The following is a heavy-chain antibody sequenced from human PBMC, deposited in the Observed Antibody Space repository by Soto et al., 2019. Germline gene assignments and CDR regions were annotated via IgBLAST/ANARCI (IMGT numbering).Heavy chain of an antibody. CDR3: ARHTVKQLVRPYYYYGLDG. CDR1: GVPFGGYG. D-gene: IGHD6-6*01. CDR2: ISYYGTNE. J-gene: IGHJ6*02. Sequence: AAGVPFGGYGMHWVRPAPGKGLDWVAVISYYGTNEYYEDSVKGRFTISRDNSKNTLYLQLSSLRPEDTAVYYCARHTVKQLVRPYYYYGLDGWGQGPTVTVS. V-gene: IGHV3-30*03.